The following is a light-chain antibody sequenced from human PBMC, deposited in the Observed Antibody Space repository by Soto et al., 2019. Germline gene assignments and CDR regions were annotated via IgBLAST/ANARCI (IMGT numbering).Light chain of an antibody. CDR1: QDIRNF. J-gene: IGKJ3*01. CDR2: AAS. V-gene: IGKV1-27*01. Sequence: DIQMTQSPTSLSASVGDRVTITCRASQDIRNFVAWYQQKPGKAPKLLIYAASTLQSGVPSRFSGSGSGTDFALTIHCLQPEDVATYSCQKYSSVPVFGPGTKVEIK. CDR3: QKYSSVPV.